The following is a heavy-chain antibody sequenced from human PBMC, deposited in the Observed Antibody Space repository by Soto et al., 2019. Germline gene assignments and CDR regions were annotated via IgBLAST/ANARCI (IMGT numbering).Heavy chain of an antibody. CDR2: ISGNGGST. CDR1: GFTFSSYA. V-gene: IGHV3-23*01. Sequence: VGSLRLSCAASGFTFSSYAMSWVRQAPGKGLEWVSAISGNGGSTYYADSVKGRFTISRDNSKNTLYLQMNSLRAEDTAVYYCAKYTPSYQLLTNWFDPWGQGTLVTVSS. J-gene: IGHJ5*02. CDR3: AKYTPSYQLLTNWFDP. D-gene: IGHD2-2*01.